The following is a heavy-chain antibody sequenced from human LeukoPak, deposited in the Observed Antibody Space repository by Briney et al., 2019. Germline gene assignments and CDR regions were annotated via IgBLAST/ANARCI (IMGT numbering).Heavy chain of an antibody. J-gene: IGHJ4*02. CDR3: AKVSGLRSPFDY. CDR1: GFTFSSYA. Sequence: GRSLRLSCAASGFTFSSYAMHWVRQAPGKGLEWVAVISYDGSNKYYADSVKGRFTISRDNSKNTLYLQMNSLRAEDTAVYYCAKVSGLRSPFDYWGQGTLVTVSS. CDR2: ISYDGSNK. D-gene: IGHD6-13*01. V-gene: IGHV3-30-3*01.